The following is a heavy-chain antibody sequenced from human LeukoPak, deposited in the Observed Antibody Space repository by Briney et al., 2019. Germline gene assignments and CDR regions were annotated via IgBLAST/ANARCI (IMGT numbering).Heavy chain of an antibody. Sequence: GGSLRLSCAASRFTFSTCWMHWVRQAPGKGLVWVSAISGSGGSTYYADSVKGRFTISRDNSKNTLYLQMNSLRAEDTAVYYCAKDGWDIVVVPAAHNWFDPWGQGTLVTVSS. V-gene: IGHV3-23*01. J-gene: IGHJ5*02. D-gene: IGHD2-2*01. CDR1: RFTFSTCW. CDR2: ISGSGGST. CDR3: AKDGWDIVVVPAAHNWFDP.